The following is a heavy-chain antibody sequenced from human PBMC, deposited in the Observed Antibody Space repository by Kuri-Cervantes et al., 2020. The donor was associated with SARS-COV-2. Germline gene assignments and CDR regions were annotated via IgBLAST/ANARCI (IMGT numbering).Heavy chain of an antibody. CDR2: IYYSGST. V-gene: IGHV4-39*01. Sequence: GSLRLSCAVSGGSISSGSYYWGWIRQPPGKGLEWIGSIYYSGSTYYNPSLKSRVTISVDTSKNQFSLKLSSVTAADTAVYYCATLLSLDAFDIWGQGTMVTVSS. J-gene: IGHJ3*02. CDR3: ATLLSLDAFDI. D-gene: IGHD3-16*02. CDR1: GGSISSGSYY.